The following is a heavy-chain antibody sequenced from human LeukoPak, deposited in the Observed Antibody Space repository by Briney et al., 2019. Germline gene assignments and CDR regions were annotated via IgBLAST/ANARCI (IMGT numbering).Heavy chain of an antibody. Sequence: ASVKLSCKASGYTFTSYGISWVRQAPGQGLEWMGWIISYNGNTNYAQKLQGRVTMNTDTSTNTAYRELKSLIWLDTAVHDCARLPLPYCSSTSCYGGWFDRWGQGTMVTVSS. D-gene: IGHD2-2*01. CDR1: GYTFTSYG. V-gene: IGHV1-18*01. J-gene: IGHJ5*02. CDR2: IISYNGNT. CDR3: ARLPLPYCSSTSCYGGWFDR.